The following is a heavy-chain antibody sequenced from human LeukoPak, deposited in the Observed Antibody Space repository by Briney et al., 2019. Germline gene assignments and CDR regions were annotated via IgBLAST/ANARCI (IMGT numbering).Heavy chain of an antibody. J-gene: IGHJ3*02. V-gene: IGHV1-58*01. CDR1: GFTFTSSA. CDR3: AADRGYCSSTSCYNAFDI. D-gene: IGHD2-2*02. CDR2: IVVGSGNT. Sequence: SVKVSCTASGFTFTSSAVQWVRQARGQRLEWIGWIVVGSGNTNYAQKFQERVTITRDMSTSTAYMELSSLRSEDTAVYYCAADRGYCSSTSCYNAFDIWGQGTMVTVSS.